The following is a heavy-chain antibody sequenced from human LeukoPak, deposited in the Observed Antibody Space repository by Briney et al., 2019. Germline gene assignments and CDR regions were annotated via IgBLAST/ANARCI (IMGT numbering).Heavy chain of an antibody. CDR1: GGSITSSSYY. CDR2: FYYSGST. CDR3: AHFGGSYYIGSNWFDP. Sequence: PSETLSLTCTVSGGSITSSSYYWGWIRQPPGKGLQWIGSFYYSGSTYYNPSLKSRVTISVDTSKNQFSLKLTSMTAADTAVYYCAHFGGSYYIGSNWFDPWGQGTLVTVSS. D-gene: IGHD1-26*01. J-gene: IGHJ5*02. V-gene: IGHV4-39*01.